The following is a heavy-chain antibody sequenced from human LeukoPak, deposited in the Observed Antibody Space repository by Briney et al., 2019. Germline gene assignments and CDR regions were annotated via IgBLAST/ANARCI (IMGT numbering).Heavy chain of an antibody. Sequence: GGSLRLSCAASGFSFDDYAMHWVRQAPGKGLEWVSGISWNSGSIGYADSVKGRFTISRDNAKNSLYLQMNSLTTEDTALYYCAKGVNSGSYYGHMVYWGQGTLVTVSS. V-gene: IGHV3-9*01. D-gene: IGHD1-26*01. CDR2: ISWNSGSI. CDR1: GFSFDDYA. J-gene: IGHJ4*02. CDR3: AKGVNSGSYYGHMVY.